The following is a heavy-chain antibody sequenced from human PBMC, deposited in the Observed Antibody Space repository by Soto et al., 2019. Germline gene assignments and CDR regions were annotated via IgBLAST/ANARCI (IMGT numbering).Heavy chain of an antibody. CDR3: ARGRVTMVRGAIDY. CDR1: GYTFIRYY. Sequence: QVQLVQSGAEVKKPWASVKVSCKAFGYTFIRYYIHWVRQAPGQGLEWMGIINPSGGSTSYTQKFQGRVTMTSDTSTRTVYMELSSLRSDDTAVYYCARGRVTMVRGAIDYWGQGTLVTVSS. V-gene: IGHV1-46*01. J-gene: IGHJ4*02. D-gene: IGHD3-10*01. CDR2: INPSGGST.